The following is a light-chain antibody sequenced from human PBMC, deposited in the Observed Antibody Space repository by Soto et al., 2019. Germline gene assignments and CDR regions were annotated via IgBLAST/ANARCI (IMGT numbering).Light chain of an antibody. Sequence: EIVLTQSPGTLSLSPGERATLSCRASQSVSSSYLAWYQQKPGQAPRLLIYGASSRATGIPDRLSGSGSGTDFTLTISRLEPEDFAVYYCQQYGSSPRTFGQGTNVDIK. CDR2: GAS. CDR3: QQYGSSPRT. J-gene: IGKJ1*01. V-gene: IGKV3-20*01. CDR1: QSVSSSY.